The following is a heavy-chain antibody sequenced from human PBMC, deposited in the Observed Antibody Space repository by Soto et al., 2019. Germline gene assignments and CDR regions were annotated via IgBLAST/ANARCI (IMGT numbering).Heavy chain of an antibody. V-gene: IGHV3-53*01. Sequence: PGGSLRLSCGASGFSVSNNYMNWFRQAPGKGLEWVSVVYSGGTTYYADSVRGRFTVSRDDSKNTLFLQMSSLRAEDTAVYYCARAGSPFDSDSSGYWGFDHWGQGTLVTVSS. J-gene: IGHJ4*02. CDR2: VYSGGTT. D-gene: IGHD3-22*01. CDR3: ARAGSPFDSDSSGYWGFDH. CDR1: GFSVSNNY.